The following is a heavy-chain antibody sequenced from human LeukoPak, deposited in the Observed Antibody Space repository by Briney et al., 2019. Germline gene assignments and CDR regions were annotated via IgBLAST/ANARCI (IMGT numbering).Heavy chain of an antibody. CDR1: GFTFSRYW. V-gene: IGHV3-7*03. Sequence: GESLRLSCAASGFTFSRYWMSWVRQVPRKGLEWVANIKQGGGEKYYVDSVKGRFTISRDNAKNSLYLQMNSLRAEDTAVYYCARDRYCSGYWGQGTLVTVSS. D-gene: IGHD2-15*01. CDR2: IKQGGGEK. CDR3: ARDRYCSGY. J-gene: IGHJ4*02.